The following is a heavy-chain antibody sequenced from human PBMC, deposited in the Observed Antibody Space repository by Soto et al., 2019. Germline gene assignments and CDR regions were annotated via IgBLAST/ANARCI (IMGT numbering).Heavy chain of an antibody. V-gene: IGHV5-10-1*01. J-gene: IGHJ5*02. CDR2: IDPRDSYT. CDR3: ARLYCTSSTCDSWFDP. Sequence: PGESLKISCTGFGYTFTTFWISWVRQMPGRGLEWMGRIDPRDSYTNYSPSFQGHVTISVDKSISTAYLRWGSLKASDTAMYYCARLYCTSSTCDSWFDPWRQGTLVTVSS. D-gene: IGHD2-2*01. CDR1: GYTFTTFW.